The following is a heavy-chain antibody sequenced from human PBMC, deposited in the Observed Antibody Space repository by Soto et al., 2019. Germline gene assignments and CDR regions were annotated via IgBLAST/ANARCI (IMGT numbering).Heavy chain of an antibody. D-gene: IGHD6-19*01. CDR1: GFTFSNAC. J-gene: IGHJ4*02. Sequence: PGGSLRLSCAASGFTFSNACVNWVRQAPGKGLEWVGRIKSKTDGGTTDYAAPVKGRFTISRDDSKNTLYLQMNSLKTEDTAVYYCTTREFIRGSKGGLAVALDYWGQGTLVTVSS. V-gene: IGHV3-15*07. CDR3: TTREFIRGSKGGLAVALDY. CDR2: IKSKTDGGTT.